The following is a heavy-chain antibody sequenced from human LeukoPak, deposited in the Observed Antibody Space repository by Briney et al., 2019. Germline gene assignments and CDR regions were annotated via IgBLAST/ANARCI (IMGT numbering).Heavy chain of an antibody. D-gene: IGHD3-22*01. CDR1: GFTFSSYV. Sequence: QPGGSLRLSCAASGFTFSSYVMYWVRQAPGKGLEYVSSISSNGGSTYYANSVKGRFTISRDNSKNTLYLQMGSLRAEDMAVYYCARGDQSKYDSSGYLNYFDYWGQGTLVTVSS. J-gene: IGHJ4*02. CDR3: ARGDQSKYDSSGYLNYFDY. V-gene: IGHV3-64*01. CDR2: ISSNGGST.